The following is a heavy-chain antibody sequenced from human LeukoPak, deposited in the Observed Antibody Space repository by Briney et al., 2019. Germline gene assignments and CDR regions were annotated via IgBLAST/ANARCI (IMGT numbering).Heavy chain of an antibody. D-gene: IGHD6-19*01. J-gene: IGHJ4*02. V-gene: IGHV3-30*02. CDR3: AKDRGSGWNGPDY. CDR1: GFTFSSYG. Sequence: PGGSLRLSCAASGFTFSSYGMHWVRQAPGKGLEWVAVIRYDGSNKYYADSVKGRFTISRDNSKNTLYLQMNSLRAEDTAVYYCAKDRGSGWNGPDYWGQGTLVTVSS. CDR2: IRYDGSNK.